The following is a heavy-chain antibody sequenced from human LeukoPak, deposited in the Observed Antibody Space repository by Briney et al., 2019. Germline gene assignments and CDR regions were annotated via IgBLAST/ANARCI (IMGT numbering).Heavy chain of an antibody. J-gene: IGHJ3*02. CDR2: ISGSGGST. V-gene: IGHV3-23*01. CDR3: ARDGELKWGQDAFDI. CDR1: GFTFSSYA. D-gene: IGHD1-26*01. Sequence: GGSLRLSCAASGFTFSSYAMSWVRQAPGKGLEWVSAISGSGGSTYYADSVKGRFTISRDNSKNTLYLQMNSLRSDDTAVYYCARDGELKWGQDAFDIWGQGTMVTVSS.